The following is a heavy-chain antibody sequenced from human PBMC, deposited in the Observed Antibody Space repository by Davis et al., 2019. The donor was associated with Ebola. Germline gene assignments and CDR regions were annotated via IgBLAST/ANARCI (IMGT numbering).Heavy chain of an antibody. J-gene: IGHJ2*01. D-gene: IGHD2-21*01. CDR2: INHSGST. CDR1: GGSFSGYY. V-gene: IGHV4-34*01. Sequence: SETLSLTCAVYGGSFSGYYWSWIRQPPGKGLEWIGEINHSGSTNYNPSLKSRVTISIDTSKNQFSLKLSSVTAADTAIYYCVRTVLIVISSTVRYFDLWGRGTLVTVSS. CDR3: VRTVLIVISSTVRYFDL.